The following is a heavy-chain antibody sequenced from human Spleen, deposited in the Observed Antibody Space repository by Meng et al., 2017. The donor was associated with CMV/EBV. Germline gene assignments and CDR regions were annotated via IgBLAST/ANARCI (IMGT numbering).Heavy chain of an antibody. CDR2: INPNSGGT. V-gene: IGHV1-2*02. J-gene: IGHJ6*02. CDR1: GYTFTTYN. D-gene: IGHD2-2*01. Sequence: ASVKVSCKSFGYTFTTYNMHWVRQAPGQGLEWMGWINPNSGGTSSAQKFQGRLTMTRDTSINTAYMELSRLRSDDTAVYYCARGLGCSSANCNFYYGVDVWGQGTTVTVSS. CDR3: ARGLGCSSANCNFYYGVDV.